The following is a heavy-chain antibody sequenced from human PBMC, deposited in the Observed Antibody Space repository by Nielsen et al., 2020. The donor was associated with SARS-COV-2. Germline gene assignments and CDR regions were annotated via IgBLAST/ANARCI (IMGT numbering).Heavy chain of an antibody. CDR1: GYTFTSYG. V-gene: IGHV1-18*01. J-gene: IGHJ4*02. CDR3: ARGGSGVVTRYYFDS. Sequence: ASVKVSCKASGYTFTSYGISWVRQAPGQGLEWMGWIIAYNGNTNYAQKLQGRVTMTTDTSTSTAYMELRSLRSDDTAVYYCARGGSGVVTRYYFDSWGQGTLVTVSS. CDR2: IIAYNGNT. D-gene: IGHD3-3*01.